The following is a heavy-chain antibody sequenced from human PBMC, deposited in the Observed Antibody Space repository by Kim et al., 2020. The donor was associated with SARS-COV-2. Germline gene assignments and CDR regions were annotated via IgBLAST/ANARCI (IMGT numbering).Heavy chain of an antibody. V-gene: IGHV4-31*02. CDR2: ISFGGRS. CDR3: AKGYLY. J-gene: IGHJ4*02. D-gene: IGHD2-15*01. Sequence: ISFGGRSLYNPSLKSRLTISLDASQNQFSLKLTSVTAADTAVYYCAKGYLYWGQGALVTVSS.